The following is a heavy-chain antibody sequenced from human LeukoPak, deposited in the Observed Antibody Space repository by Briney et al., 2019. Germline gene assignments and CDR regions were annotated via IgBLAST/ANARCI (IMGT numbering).Heavy chain of an antibody. V-gene: IGHV3-64*01. CDR3: ARERREAAAGFSDY. Sequence: GGSLRLSYAASGFTFSSYAMHWVRQAPGKGLEYVSAISSNGGSTYYANSVKGRFTISGDNSKNTLYLQMGSLRAEDMAVYYCARERREAAAGFSDYWGQGTLVTVSS. J-gene: IGHJ4*02. CDR1: GFTFSSYA. CDR2: ISSNGGST. D-gene: IGHD6-13*01.